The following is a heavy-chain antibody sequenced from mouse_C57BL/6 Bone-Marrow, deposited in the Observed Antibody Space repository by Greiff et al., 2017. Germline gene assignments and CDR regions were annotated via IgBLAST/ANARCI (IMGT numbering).Heavy chain of an antibody. D-gene: IGHD1-1*01. CDR2: IYPRSGNT. V-gene: IGHV1-81*01. J-gene: IGHJ3*01. CDR1: GYTFTSYG. CDR3: TSITTVVDPFAY. Sequence: VQLQQSGAELARPGASVKLSCKASGYTFTSYGISWVKQRTGQGLEWIGEIYPRSGNTYYNEKFKGKATLTADKSSSTAYMELRSLTSEDSAVYFCTSITTVVDPFAYWGQGTLVTVSA.